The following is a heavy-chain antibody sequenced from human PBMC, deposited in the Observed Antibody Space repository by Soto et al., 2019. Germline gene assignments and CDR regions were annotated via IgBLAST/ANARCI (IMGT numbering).Heavy chain of an antibody. Sequence: PGGSLRLSCAASGFTFSSYWMSWFRQAPGKGLEWVAVISYDGSNKYYADSVKGRFTISRDNSKNTLYLQMNSLRAEDTAVYYCAKDPSDIVVVPAARQYYYYYMDVWGKGTTVTVSS. J-gene: IGHJ6*03. V-gene: IGHV3-30*18. D-gene: IGHD2-2*01. CDR2: ISYDGSNK. CDR3: AKDPSDIVVVPAARQYYYYYMDV. CDR1: GFTFSSYW.